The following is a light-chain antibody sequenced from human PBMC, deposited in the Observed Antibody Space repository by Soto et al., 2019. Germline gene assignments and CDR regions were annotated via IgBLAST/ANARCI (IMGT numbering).Light chain of an antibody. CDR1: QSISRW. CDR2: KAS. J-gene: IGKJ4*01. CDR3: LQYNAYPFT. Sequence: DIQMTQSPSTLSASVGDRVTITCRARQSISRWLAWYQQRPGKAPKLLIYKASTLEGGDPSRFSASGSGTDFTLTISSLHPDDLATYFCLQYNAYPFTFGGGTKVEIK. V-gene: IGKV1-5*03.